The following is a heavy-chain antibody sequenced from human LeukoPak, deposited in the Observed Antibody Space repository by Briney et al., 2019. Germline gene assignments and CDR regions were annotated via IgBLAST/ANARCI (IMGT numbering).Heavy chain of an antibody. CDR3: ARGGDTSGYYPDAFDI. Sequence: GRALGLSCAASGSTFSRHGMHWVRQGPGKGLEWVAAIWYDGSNKYYGDSVKGRFTISRDNSKNTLYLQMNSLRADDTAVYYCARGGDTSGYYPDAFDIWGQGTMVTVSS. V-gene: IGHV3-33*01. CDR1: GSTFSRHG. J-gene: IGHJ3*02. D-gene: IGHD3-22*01. CDR2: IWYDGSNK.